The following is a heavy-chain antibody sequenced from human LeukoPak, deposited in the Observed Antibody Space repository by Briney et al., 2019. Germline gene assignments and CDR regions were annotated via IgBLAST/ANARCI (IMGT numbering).Heavy chain of an antibody. D-gene: IGHD2-21*01. CDR2: IRQDGGVK. Sequence: GGSLRLSCSASGFTFSTYWMSWVRQAPGKGLEWVANIRQDGGVKHYVDSVRGRFTISRDNAENSLSLQMNSLRAEDTAVYYCAREIGATIQCYFDYWGQGTLVTASS. CDR1: GFTFSTYW. V-gene: IGHV3-7*01. J-gene: IGHJ4*02. CDR3: AREIGATIQCYFDY.